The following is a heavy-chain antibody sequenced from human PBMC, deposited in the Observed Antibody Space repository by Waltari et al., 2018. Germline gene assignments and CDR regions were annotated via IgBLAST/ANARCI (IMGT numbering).Heavy chain of an antibody. CDR2: ISSSSSTI. V-gene: IGHV3-48*04. J-gene: IGHJ4*02. CDR1: GFTFSSYS. CDR3: ARGESGGSGWYTRTSCDY. Sequence: EVQLVESGGGLVQPGGSLRLSCAASGFTFSSYSMNWVRQAPGKGLEWVSYISSSSSTIYYADSVKGRFTISRDNAKNSLYLQMNSLRAEDTAVYYCARGESGGSGWYTRTSCDYWGQGTLVTVSS. D-gene: IGHD6-19*01.